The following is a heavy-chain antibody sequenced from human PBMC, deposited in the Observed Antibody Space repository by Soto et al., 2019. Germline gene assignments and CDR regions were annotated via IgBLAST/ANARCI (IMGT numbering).Heavy chain of an antibody. D-gene: IGHD3-10*01. CDR2: IYHSGTT. Sequence: SETLSLTCGVSGYSISRGYYWDWIRQPPGKGLEWIGRIYHSGTTSCNPSLKSRVTISVDTSKNQFYLKVNSVTAADTAVYYCARSSLRGVFDPWGQGTLVTVSS. V-gene: IGHV4-38-2*01. CDR1: GYSISRGYY. CDR3: ARSSLRGVFDP. J-gene: IGHJ5*02.